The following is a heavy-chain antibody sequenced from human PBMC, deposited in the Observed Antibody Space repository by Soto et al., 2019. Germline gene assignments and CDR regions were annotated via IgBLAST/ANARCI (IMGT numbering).Heavy chain of an antibody. J-gene: IGHJ5*02. CDR2: IKHDGSQS. V-gene: IGHV3-7*03. CDR3: ARLLLYSTSGRGWFDP. CDR1: GFTFSKFW. Sequence: DVQLVESGGGLVQPGGSLRPSCITSGFTFSKFWMSWVRQAPGKGLEWVANIKHDGSQSYYEDSVKGRFTISRDNAKNSLYLQVNSLRVDDTAVYFCARLLLYSTSGRGWFDPRGQGTLVTVSS. D-gene: IGHD2-2*02.